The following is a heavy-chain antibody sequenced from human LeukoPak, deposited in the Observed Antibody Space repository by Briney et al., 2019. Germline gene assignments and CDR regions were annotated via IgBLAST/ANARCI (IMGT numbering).Heavy chain of an antibody. CDR3: AREGTHCGSTGCFSYFDP. Sequence: ASVKVSCKASGYTFIGYYMHWVRQAPGQGLEWMGWINPNSGGAIYAQKFQGRVTLTGDTSISTAYMELSSLRSDDTAVYYCAREGTHCGSTGCFSYFDPWGQGTLVTVSS. V-gene: IGHV1-2*02. D-gene: IGHD2-2*01. J-gene: IGHJ5*02. CDR2: INPNSGGA. CDR1: GYTFIGYY.